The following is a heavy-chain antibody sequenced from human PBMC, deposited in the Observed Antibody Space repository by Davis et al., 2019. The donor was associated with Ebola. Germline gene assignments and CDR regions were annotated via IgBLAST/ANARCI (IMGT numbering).Heavy chain of an antibody. D-gene: IGHD2-2*01. CDR3: TTAPTYCSSTSCSPDS. Sequence: PGGSLRLSCAASGFPFTNAWMSWVRQAPGKGLEWVGHIKSKTDGGTTDYIAPVRGRFTISRDDSKNTLYLQMNSLKTEDTAVYFCTTAPTYCSSTSCSPDSWGQGTLVTVSS. J-gene: IGHJ5*01. CDR1: GFPFTNAW. CDR2: IKSKTDGGTT. V-gene: IGHV3-15*01.